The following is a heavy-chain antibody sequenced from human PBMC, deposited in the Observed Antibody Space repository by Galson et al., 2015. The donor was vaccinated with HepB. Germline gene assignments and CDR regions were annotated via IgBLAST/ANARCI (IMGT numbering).Heavy chain of an antibody. V-gene: IGHV1-18*01. CDR3: ARALPHRDGFDY. J-gene: IGHJ4*02. Sequence: SVKVSCKASGYNFINFGVVWVRQAPGQGLEWMGWISTYNDNTDYAENFQGRLTLATDTSTSIAYLELKSLRRDDTAVYYCARALPHRDGFDYWGQGTLVTVSS. D-gene: IGHD2-15*01. CDR2: ISTYNDNT. CDR1: GYNFINFG.